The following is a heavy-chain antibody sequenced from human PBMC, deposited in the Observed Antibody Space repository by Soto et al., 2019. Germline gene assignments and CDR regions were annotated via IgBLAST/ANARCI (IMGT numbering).Heavy chain of an antibody. D-gene: IGHD4-17*01. CDR2: INSDGSST. Sequence: GXXLRLSCAASGFTFSSYWMHWVRQAPGKGLVWVSRINSDGSSTSYADSVKGRFTISRDNSKNTLYLQMNSLRAEDTAVYYCAKRTVGWYFDLWGRGTLVTVSS. CDR1: GFTFSSYW. J-gene: IGHJ2*01. V-gene: IGHV3-74*01. CDR3: AKRTVGWYFDL.